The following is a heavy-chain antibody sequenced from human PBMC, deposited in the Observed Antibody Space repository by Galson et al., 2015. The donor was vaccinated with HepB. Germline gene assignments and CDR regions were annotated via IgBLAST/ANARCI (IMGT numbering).Heavy chain of an antibody. V-gene: IGHV3-23*01. Sequence: SLRLSCAASGFTFSYYAMSWVRQAPGKGLEWISAITPSGDNTYSADSMKGRFTISRDNSRNTLFLQMNSLRADDTAIYFCAKVFPEKTDGWYRQALYYFDSWGQGTRLTVSS. CDR1: GFTFSYYA. D-gene: IGHD6-19*01. J-gene: IGHJ4*02. CDR2: ITPSGDNT. CDR3: AKVFPEKTDGWYRQALYYFDS.